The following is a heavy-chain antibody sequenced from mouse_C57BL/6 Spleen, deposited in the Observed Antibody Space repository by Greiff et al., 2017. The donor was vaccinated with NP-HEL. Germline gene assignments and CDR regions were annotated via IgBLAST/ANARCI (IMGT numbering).Heavy chain of an antibody. CDR1: GYAFTNYL. CDR2: INPGSGGT. Sequence: QVQLQQSGAELVRPGTSVKVSCKASGYAFTNYLIEWVKQRPGQGLEWIGVINPGSGGTNYNEKFKGKATLTADKSSSTAYMQLSSLTSEDSAVYFCTTTVVATDAMDYWGQGTSVTVSS. J-gene: IGHJ4*01. D-gene: IGHD1-1*01. V-gene: IGHV1-54*01. CDR3: TTTVVATDAMDY.